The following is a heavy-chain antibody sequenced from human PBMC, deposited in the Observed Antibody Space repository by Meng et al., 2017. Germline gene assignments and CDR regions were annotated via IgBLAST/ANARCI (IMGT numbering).Heavy chain of an antibody. CDR3: ARGRYSSGWDRFDY. V-gene: IGHV4-34*01. CDR1: GGSFSGYY. Sequence: QVELQQWGAGLLKPSETLSLTCAVYGGSFSGYYWSWIRQPPGKGLEWIGEIYHSGSTNYNPSLKSRVTISVDKSKNQFSLKLSSVTAADTAVYYCARGRYSSGWDRFDYWGQGTLVTVSS. CDR2: IYHSGST. D-gene: IGHD6-19*01. J-gene: IGHJ4*02.